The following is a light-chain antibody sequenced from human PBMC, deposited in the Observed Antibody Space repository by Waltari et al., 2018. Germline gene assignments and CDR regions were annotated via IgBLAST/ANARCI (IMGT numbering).Light chain of an antibody. CDR1: QSISNF. Sequence: DSHMTQSPSSLSASVGDRVTITCRASQSISNFLNWYQQKPGEAPKLLIYSASTLQSGVPSRFSGAGSGTDFSLTIISLQPEDFASYYCQQSSTTPSTFGQGTKLEIK. V-gene: IGKV1-39*01. CDR2: SAS. CDR3: QQSSTTPST. J-gene: IGKJ2*01.